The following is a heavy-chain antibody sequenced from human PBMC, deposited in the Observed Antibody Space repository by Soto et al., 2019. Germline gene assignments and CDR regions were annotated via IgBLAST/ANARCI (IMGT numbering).Heavy chain of an antibody. CDR3: ARGLLLWFGELSRIYDY. CDR2: ISISGSTI. J-gene: IGHJ4*02. V-gene: IGHV3-48*03. CDR1: AFTFGGYE. D-gene: IGHD3-10*01. Sequence: PGGSLRLACAASAFTFGGYEMKWVRQAPGKWVELVSYISISGSTIYYADSEKGRFTISRENAKTSLYLQMNRLRAEETAVYYCARGLLLWFGELSRIYDYWGQGTLVTVSS.